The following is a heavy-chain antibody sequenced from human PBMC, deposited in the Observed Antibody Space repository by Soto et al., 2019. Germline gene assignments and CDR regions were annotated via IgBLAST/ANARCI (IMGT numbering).Heavy chain of an antibody. CDR2: IYYSGST. D-gene: IGHD3-3*01. J-gene: IGHJ5*02. CDR3: ARELRFLEWLPFDP. CDR1: GGSISSGDYY. V-gene: IGHV4-30-4*01. Sequence: SETLSLTCTVSGGSISSGDYYWSWIRQPPGKGLEWIGYIYYSGSTYYNPSLKSRVTISVDTSKNQFSLKLSSVTAADTAVYYCARELRFLEWLPFDPWGQGTLVTVSS.